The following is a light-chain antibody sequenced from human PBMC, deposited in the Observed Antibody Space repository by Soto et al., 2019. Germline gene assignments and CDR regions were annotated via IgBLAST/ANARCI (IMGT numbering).Light chain of an antibody. Sequence: DIVMTQSPDSLAVSLGERATINCKSSQTLLYSSNDKNYLTWYQQKPGQPPKLLISWASTRQSGVPDRFSGSGSGTDFTLTISSLQAEDVAVYYCQQHYSTPYTFGQGTKLEIK. CDR1: QTLLYSSNDKNY. CDR3: QQHYSTPYT. V-gene: IGKV4-1*01. J-gene: IGKJ2*01. CDR2: WAS.